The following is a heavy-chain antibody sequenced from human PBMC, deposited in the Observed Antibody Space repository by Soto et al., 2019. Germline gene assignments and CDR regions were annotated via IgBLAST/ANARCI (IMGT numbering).Heavy chain of an antibody. CDR3: ARVCAPRALDY. CDR2: ISYDGSNK. CDR1: GFTFSSYA. Sequence: QVQLVESGGGVVQPGRSLRLSCAASGFTFSSYAMHWVRQAPGKGLEWVAVISYDGSNKYYADSVKGRFTISRDNSKNTLYLQMNSLRAEDTAVYYCARVCAPRALDYWGHGTLVTVSS. V-gene: IGHV3-30-3*01. J-gene: IGHJ4*01.